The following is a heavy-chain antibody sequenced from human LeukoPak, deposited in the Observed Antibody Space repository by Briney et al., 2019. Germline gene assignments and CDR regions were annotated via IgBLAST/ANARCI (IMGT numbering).Heavy chain of an antibody. Sequence: ASVKVSCKTSGYTFTRDGISWVRQAPGQGLEWMGGIIPIFGTANYAQKFQGRVTITADESTSTAYMELSSLRSEDTAVYYCARDRSGFFDYWGQGTLVTVSS. J-gene: IGHJ4*02. D-gene: IGHD3-3*01. CDR1: GYTFTRDG. CDR2: IIPIFGTA. V-gene: IGHV1-69*13. CDR3: ARDRSGFFDY.